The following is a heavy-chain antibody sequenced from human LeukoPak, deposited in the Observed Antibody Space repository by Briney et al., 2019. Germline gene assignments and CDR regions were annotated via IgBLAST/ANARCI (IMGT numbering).Heavy chain of an antibody. CDR1: GFTSSSYW. D-gene: IGHD2-2*01. CDR2: IKQDGSEK. CDR3: ARSSSGAFDI. Sequence: GGSLRLSCAASGFTSSSYWMSWVRQAPGKGLEWAANIKQDGSEKYYVDSVKGRFTISRDNAKNSLYLQMNSLRAEDTAVYYCARSSSGAFDIWGQGTMVTVSS. J-gene: IGHJ3*02. V-gene: IGHV3-7*01.